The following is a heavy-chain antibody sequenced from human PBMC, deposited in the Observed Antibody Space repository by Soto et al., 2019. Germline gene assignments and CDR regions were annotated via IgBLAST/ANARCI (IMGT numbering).Heavy chain of an antibody. CDR2: IIPIFVTA. D-gene: IGHD2-21*02. J-gene: IGHJ5*02. Sequence: QVQLVQSGAEVKKPGSSVKVSCKASGGTFSSYAISWVRQAPGQGLEWMGGIIPIFVTANYAQKFQGRVTITADESTSTADMELSSLRSEDTAVYYCARGIVVVTAIPGRNWFDPWGQGTLVTVSS. CDR3: ARGIVVVTAIPGRNWFDP. CDR1: GGTFSSYA. V-gene: IGHV1-69*12.